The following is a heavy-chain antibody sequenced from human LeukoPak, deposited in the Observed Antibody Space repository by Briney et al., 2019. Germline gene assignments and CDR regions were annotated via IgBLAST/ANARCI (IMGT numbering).Heavy chain of an antibody. CDR1: GGPISSGGYS. J-gene: IGHJ4*02. CDR3: ARMAYSSGYHPLFDY. D-gene: IGHD3-22*01. V-gene: IGHV4-30-2*01. CDR2: IYHSGST. Sequence: SETLSLTCAVSGGPISSGGYSWSWIRQPPGKGLEWIGYIYHSGSTYYNSSLKSRVTISVDRSKNQFSLELSSVTAADTAVYYCARMAYSSGYHPLFDYWGQGTLVTVSS.